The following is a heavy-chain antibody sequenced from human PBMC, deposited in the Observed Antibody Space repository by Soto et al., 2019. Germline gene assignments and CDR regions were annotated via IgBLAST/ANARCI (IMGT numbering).Heavy chain of an antibody. Sequence: ASVKVSCKASGGTFSSYAISWVRQAPGQGLEWMGGIIPIFGTANYAQKFQGRVTITADESTSTAYMELSSLRSEDTAVYYCARGCRGGSCYKRSWFDPWGQGTLVNVAS. J-gene: IGHJ5*02. V-gene: IGHV1-69*13. D-gene: IGHD2-15*01. CDR2: IIPIFGTA. CDR3: ARGCRGGSCYKRSWFDP. CDR1: GGTFSSYA.